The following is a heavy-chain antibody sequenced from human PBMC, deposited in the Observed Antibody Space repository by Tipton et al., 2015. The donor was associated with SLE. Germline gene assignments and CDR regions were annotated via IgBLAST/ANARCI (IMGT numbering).Heavy chain of an antibody. CDR1: GYTFTSYD. CDR2: MTPNSGNT. Sequence: QLVQSGAEVKKPGASVKVSCKASGYTFTSYDFNWVRQATGQGLEWMGWMTPNSGNTGYAQKFQGRVTMTRDSSISTAYMELSSLRSDDTAVYYCSRSGDLDFWGQGTQVTVSS. J-gene: IGHJ4*02. D-gene: IGHD7-27*01. V-gene: IGHV1-8*01. CDR3: SRSGDLDF.